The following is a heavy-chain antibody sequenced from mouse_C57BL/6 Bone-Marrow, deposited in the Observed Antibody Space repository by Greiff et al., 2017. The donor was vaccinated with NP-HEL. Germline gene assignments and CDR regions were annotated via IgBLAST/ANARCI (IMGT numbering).Heavy chain of an antibody. D-gene: IGHD2-2*01. Sequence: VQLQQPDAELVKPGASVKISCKVSGYTFTDHTIHWMKQRPEQGLEWIGYIYPRDGSTKYNEKFKGKATLTADKSSSTAYMQLNSLTSEDSAVYFCAREATMVTTESAWFAYWGQGTLVTVSA. CDR1: GYTFTDHT. CDR3: AREATMVTTESAWFAY. J-gene: IGHJ3*01. V-gene: IGHV1-78*01. CDR2: IYPRDGST.